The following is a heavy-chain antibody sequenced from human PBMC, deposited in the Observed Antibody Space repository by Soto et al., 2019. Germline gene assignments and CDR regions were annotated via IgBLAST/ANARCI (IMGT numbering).Heavy chain of an antibody. V-gene: IGHV1-69*13. J-gene: IGHJ4*02. CDR3: ASGRDGSNYYFDY. CDR2: IVPIFGKA. CDR1: GGTFSDSV. Sequence: ASVKVSCKASGGTFSDSVTSWVRQAPGQGLEWMGGIVPIFGKANLAEKFQDRVTITADESMSTAYMKLTSLRSEDTAVYYCASGRDGSNYYFDYWRQGNLGTVSA. D-gene: IGHD1-1*01.